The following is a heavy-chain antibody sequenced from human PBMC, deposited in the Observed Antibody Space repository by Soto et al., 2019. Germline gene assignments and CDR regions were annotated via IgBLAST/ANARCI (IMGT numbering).Heavy chain of an antibody. V-gene: IGHV4-34*01. D-gene: IGHD2-8*02. CDR3: ARDKITGLFDY. J-gene: IGHJ4*02. Sequence: QVQLQQWGAGLLKPSETLSLTCAVYGGSFSGYYWTWIRQPPGTGLEWIGEINHSGSTNYNPSLKSRVTLSGATSKNQFSLKLTSVTAADTAVYYCARDKITGLFDYWGQGTLVTVSS. CDR1: GGSFSGYY. CDR2: INHSGST.